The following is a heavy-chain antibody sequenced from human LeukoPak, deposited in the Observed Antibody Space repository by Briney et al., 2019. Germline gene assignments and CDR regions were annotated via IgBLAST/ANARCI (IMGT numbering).Heavy chain of an antibody. CDR2: IIPIFGTA. D-gene: IGHD6-6*01. V-gene: IGHV1-69*13. J-gene: IGHJ4*02. Sequence: ASVKVSCKASGYTFTSYDINWVRQAPGQGLEWMGGIIPIFGTANYAQKFQGRVTITADESTSTAYMELSSLRSEDTAVYYCARLGLYSSSSEPGGWGQGTLVTVSS. CDR1: GYTFTSYD. CDR3: ARLGLYSSSSEPGG.